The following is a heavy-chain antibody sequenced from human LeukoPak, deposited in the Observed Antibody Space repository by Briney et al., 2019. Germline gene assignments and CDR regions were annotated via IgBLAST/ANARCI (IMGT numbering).Heavy chain of an antibody. J-gene: IGHJ4*02. CDR2: ISSSSSYI. Sequence: GGSLRLSCAASGFTFSSYSMNWVRQAPGKGLEWVSSISSSSSYIYYADSVKGRFTISRDNAKNSLYLQMNSLRAEDTAVYYCARDNRIVGATTPLDWGQGTLVTVSS. CDR3: ARDNRIVGATTPLD. CDR1: GFTFSSYS. V-gene: IGHV3-21*01. D-gene: IGHD1-26*01.